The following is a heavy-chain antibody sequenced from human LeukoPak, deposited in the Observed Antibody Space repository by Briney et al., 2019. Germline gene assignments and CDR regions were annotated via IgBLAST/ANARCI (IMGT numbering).Heavy chain of an antibody. CDR3: TGSYASNWFDP. Sequence: PGGSLRLSCVASGFTFSTYWMHWVRQAPGKGLVWVSRINSDGSSTSCADSVRGRFTISRGNAKNTLYLQMNSLRAEDTAVYYCTGSYASNWFDPWGQGTLVTVSS. CDR1: GFTFSTYW. J-gene: IGHJ5*02. CDR2: INSDGSST. D-gene: IGHD1-26*01. V-gene: IGHV3-74*01.